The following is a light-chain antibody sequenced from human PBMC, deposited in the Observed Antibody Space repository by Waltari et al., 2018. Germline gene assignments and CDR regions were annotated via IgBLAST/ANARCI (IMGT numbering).Light chain of an antibody. CDR2: VAS. CDR1: QEISNS. J-gene: IGKJ3*01. V-gene: IGKV1-27*01. Sequence: DIQMTQSPASLSASVGDRVTITCRASQEISNSLAWYQQKPVKVPKLLFYVASPLQSGVPSRFSGSGSGTDFTLTISSLQPEDVATYYCQKYNSAPLTFGPGTKVDIK. CDR3: QKYNSAPLT.